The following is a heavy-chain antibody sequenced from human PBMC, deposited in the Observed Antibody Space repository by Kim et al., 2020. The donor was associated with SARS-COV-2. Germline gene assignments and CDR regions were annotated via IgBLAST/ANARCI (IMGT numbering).Heavy chain of an antibody. Sequence: RYSPSFQGQVTISADKSISTAYLQWSSLKASDTAMYYCARRGADNAFDIWGQGTMVTVSS. V-gene: IGHV5-51*01. CDR3: ARRGADNAFDI. J-gene: IGHJ3*02. D-gene: IGHD3-9*01.